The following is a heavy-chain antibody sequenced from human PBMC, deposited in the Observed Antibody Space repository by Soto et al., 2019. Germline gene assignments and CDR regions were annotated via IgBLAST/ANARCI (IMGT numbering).Heavy chain of an antibody. CDR3: ARARYYYDSSGYVPYYFDY. V-gene: IGHV1-18*01. CDR2: ISAYNGNT. CDR1: GYTFTSYG. J-gene: IGHJ4*02. Sequence: QVQLVQSGAEVKKPGASVKVSRKASGYTFTSYGISWVRQAPGQGLEWMGWISAYNGNTNYAQKLQGRVTMTTDTSTSTAYMELRSLRSDDTAVYYCARARYYYDSSGYVPYYFDYWGQGTLVTVSS. D-gene: IGHD3-22*01.